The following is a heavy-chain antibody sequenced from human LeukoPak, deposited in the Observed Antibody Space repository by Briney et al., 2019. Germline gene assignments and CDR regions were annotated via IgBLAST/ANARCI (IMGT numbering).Heavy chain of an antibody. CDR1: GFTVSSNY. J-gene: IGHJ5*02. V-gene: IGHV3-66*01. Sequence: GGSLRLSCAASGFTVSSNYMSWVRQAPGKGLEWVSVIYSGGSTYYADSVKGRFTISRDNSKNTLYLQMNSLRAEDTAVYYCARGGGQTYYYDSSGYLNWFDPWGQGTLVTVSS. CDR2: IYSGGST. CDR3: ARGGGQTYYYDSSGYLNWFDP. D-gene: IGHD3-22*01.